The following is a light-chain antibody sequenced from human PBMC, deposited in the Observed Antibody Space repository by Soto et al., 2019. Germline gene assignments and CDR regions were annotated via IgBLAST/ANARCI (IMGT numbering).Light chain of an antibody. CDR3: QQYDKCPRT. Sequence: VMTQSPATLSVSPGEIAALSCRASQSVSTNLAWYQQKPGQPPRLLIYFASTRATAVPARFTAGGSGTEFTLTISSLQSDDLAVYYCQQYDKCPRTFGQGTKVDIK. J-gene: IGKJ1*01. V-gene: IGKV3-15*01. CDR1: QSVSTN. CDR2: FAS.